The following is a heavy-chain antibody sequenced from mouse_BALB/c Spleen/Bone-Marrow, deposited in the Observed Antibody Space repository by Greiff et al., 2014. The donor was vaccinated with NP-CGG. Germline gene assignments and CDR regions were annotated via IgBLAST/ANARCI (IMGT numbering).Heavy chain of an antibody. CDR2: IDPANGNT. V-gene: IGHV14-3*02. CDR1: GFNIKDTY. D-gene: IGHD4-1*01. CDR3: ARWEYYAMDY. J-gene: IGHJ4*01. Sequence: EVQLQQSGAELVKPGASVKLSCTASGFNIKDTYMHWVKQRPEQGLEWIGRIDPANGNTKYDPKFQGKATITADTSSNTAYLQLSSLTSEDSAVYFCARWEYYAMDYWGQGTSVTVSS.